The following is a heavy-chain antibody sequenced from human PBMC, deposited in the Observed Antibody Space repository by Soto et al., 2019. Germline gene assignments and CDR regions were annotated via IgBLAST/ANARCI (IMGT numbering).Heavy chain of an antibody. Sequence: SETLSLTCTVSGGSISSGGYYWSWIRQHPGKGLEWIGYIYYSGSTYYNPSLKSRVTISVDTSKNQSYLKLSSVTAADTAVYYCARSTHWGSSPNWFDPWGQGNLVTVSS. CDR2: IYYSGST. CDR3: ARSTHWGSSPNWFDP. V-gene: IGHV4-31*03. J-gene: IGHJ5*02. D-gene: IGHD3-16*01. CDR1: GGSISSGGYY.